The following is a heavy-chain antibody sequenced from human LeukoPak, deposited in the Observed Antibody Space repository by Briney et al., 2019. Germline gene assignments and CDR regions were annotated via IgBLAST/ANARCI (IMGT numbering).Heavy chain of an antibody. D-gene: IGHD5/OR15-5a*01. J-gene: IGHJ4*01. V-gene: IGHV3-33*01. CDR3: ARRRYSVYDFDN. CDR1: GFGFSAYG. CDR2: IWSDGSNK. Sequence: QAGGSMRLSCAASGFGFSAYGMHWVRQAPGKGLEWVAVIWSDGSNKYYADSVKGRFTISRDNSKNTLYLQMNSLGAEDTAVYYCARRRYSVYDFDNSGHGTLGTLSS.